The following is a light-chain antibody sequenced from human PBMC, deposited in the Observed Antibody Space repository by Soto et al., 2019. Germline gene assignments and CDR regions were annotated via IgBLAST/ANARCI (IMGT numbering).Light chain of an antibody. V-gene: IGLV2-18*02. CDR1: SSDVGSYNR. CDR3: SSYTSSSTYV. J-gene: IGLJ1*01. CDR2: EVS. Sequence: SALTQPPSVSGSPGPSVTIPCPGTSSDVGSYNRVSWYQQSPGTAPKLMIYEVSNRPSGVPDRFSGSKSGNTASLTISGLQAEDEADYYCSSYTSSSTYVFGTGTKLTVL.